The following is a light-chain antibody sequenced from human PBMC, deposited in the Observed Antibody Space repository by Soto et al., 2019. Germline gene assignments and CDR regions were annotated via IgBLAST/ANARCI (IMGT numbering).Light chain of an antibody. CDR1: QGVGSY. CDR3: QQRSDWPPGT. CDR2: DAS. V-gene: IGKV3-11*01. Sequence: EIVLTQFPATLSLSPGERATLFCRASQGVGSYLAWYQHKPGQAPRLLIYDASHRATDIPARFSGSGSGTDFTLTISSLESEDFAVYSCQQRSDWPPGTFGGGTKVEIK. J-gene: IGKJ4*01.